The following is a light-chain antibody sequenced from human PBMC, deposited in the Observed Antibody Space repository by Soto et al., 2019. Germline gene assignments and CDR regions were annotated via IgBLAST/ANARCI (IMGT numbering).Light chain of an antibody. V-gene: IGKV1-39*01. J-gene: IGKJ3*01. CDR2: SAS. CDR1: QTIRAY. CDR3: QQSCSPPPIT. Sequence: DIQMTQSPSSLSASVGDTVTISCRASQTIRAYLNWYQHKPGQAPKLLIFSASVLQSGVPSRFSGSGSGTDFTLTISSLQPEDFGTYYCQQSCSPPPITFGPGTTVDV.